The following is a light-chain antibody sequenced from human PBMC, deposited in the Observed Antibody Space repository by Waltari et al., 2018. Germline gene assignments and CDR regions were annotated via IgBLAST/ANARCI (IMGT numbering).Light chain of an antibody. CDR1: QDISDY. CDR2: DVS. V-gene: IGKV1-33*01. J-gene: IGKJ5*01. CDR3: QQHEYLPIT. Sequence: DVQMTQSPSSLSASVGDRVTITCQARQDISDYLNWYQQKPGKAPKLLIYDVSHLESGVPSRFSGSGSGTDFTFIISSLQPEDVATYYCQQHEYLPITFGQGARLDIQ.